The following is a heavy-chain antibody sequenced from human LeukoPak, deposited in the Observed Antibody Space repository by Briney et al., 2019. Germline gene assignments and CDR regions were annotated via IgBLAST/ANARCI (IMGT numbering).Heavy chain of an antibody. CDR2: IYPGDSDS. Sequence: GESLQISCMGSGYIFTSYWIGWVRQLPGKGLEWMGIIYPGDSDSRYSPSFAGQVTISVDKSISTSSLHWSSLKASDTAMYYCARLRDNWFDSWGQGTLVTVSS. J-gene: IGHJ5*01. V-gene: IGHV5-51*01. CDR1: GYIFTSYW. CDR3: ARLRDNWFDS. D-gene: IGHD5-24*01.